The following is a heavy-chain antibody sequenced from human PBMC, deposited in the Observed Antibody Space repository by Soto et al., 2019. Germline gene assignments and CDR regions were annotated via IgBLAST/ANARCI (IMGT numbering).Heavy chain of an antibody. Sequence: SETLSLSCTVSGGSISSVSWSWFRQPPGKGLEWIGYIYYSGITDYNPSLKSRVTISVDTSKSQFSLKLSSVTAADTAVYYCARGGGVYYFDYWGQGTLVTVS. CDR1: GGSISSVS. CDR3: ARGGGVYYFDY. J-gene: IGHJ4*02. CDR2: IYYSGIT. V-gene: IGHV4-59*01. D-gene: IGHD2-8*02.